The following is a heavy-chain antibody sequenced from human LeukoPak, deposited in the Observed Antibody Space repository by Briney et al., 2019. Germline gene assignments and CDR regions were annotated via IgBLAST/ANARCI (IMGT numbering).Heavy chain of an antibody. CDR3: ARASPPYLDFDY. CDR2: MNPNSGNT. J-gene: IGHJ4*02. D-gene: IGHD2-8*01. Sequence: GESLKISCKGSGYTFTSYDINWVRQATGQGLEWMGWMNPNSGNTGYAQKFQGRVTITRNTSISTAYMELSSLRSEDTAVYYCARASPPYLDFDYWGQGTLVTVSS. CDR1: GYTFTSYD. V-gene: IGHV1-8*03.